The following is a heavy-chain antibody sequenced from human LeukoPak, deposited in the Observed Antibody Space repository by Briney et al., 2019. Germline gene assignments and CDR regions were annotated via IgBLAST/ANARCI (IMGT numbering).Heavy chain of an antibody. D-gene: IGHD1-26*01. V-gene: IGHV1-18*01. J-gene: IGHJ4*02. CDR1: GYTFTNYG. CDR2: INTSKGNT. CDR3: AREYGTENDY. Sequence: GASVKVSCKASGYTFTNYGVHWVRQAPGQGLEWMAWINTSKGNTEYAQKFQGRVTLTTDTSTSTAYMELRSLGSDDTAVYYCAREYGTENDYWGQGTLVTVSS.